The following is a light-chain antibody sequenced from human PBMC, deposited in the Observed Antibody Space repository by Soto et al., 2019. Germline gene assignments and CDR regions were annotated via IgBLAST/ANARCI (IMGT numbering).Light chain of an antibody. CDR1: QSVSNN. V-gene: IGKV3-15*01. CDR2: GAS. CDR3: QQYDNWPPYT. J-gene: IGKJ2*01. Sequence: EIVMTQSPATLSVSPGGRATLSCRASQSVSNNLAWYQQKPGQAPRLLIYGASTRATGIPARFSGSGSGTEFTFTISSLQSEDFAVYYGQQYDNWPPYTFGHGTKLEIK.